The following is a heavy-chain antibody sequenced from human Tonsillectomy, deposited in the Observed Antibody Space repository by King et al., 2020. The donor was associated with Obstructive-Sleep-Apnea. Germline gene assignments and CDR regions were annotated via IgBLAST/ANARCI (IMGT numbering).Heavy chain of an antibody. D-gene: IGHD5-24*01. Sequence: EVQLVESGGGLVKPGGSLRLSCVASGFIFSSYSMKLVRQAPGKGLEWVSSISSIRSYIYYADSVKGRFTISRDNAKNSLYLQMNSLRAEDTAVYYCANRKSRDGYNWGWGQGTLVTVSP. CDR1: GFIFSSYS. J-gene: IGHJ4*02. CDR2: ISSIRSYI. V-gene: IGHV3-21*01. CDR3: ANRKSRDGYNWG.